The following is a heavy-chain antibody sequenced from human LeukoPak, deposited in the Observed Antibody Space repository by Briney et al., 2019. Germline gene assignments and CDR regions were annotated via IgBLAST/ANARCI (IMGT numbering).Heavy chain of an antibody. V-gene: IGHV4-31*03. Sequence: SQTLSLTCTVSGGSISSGGYYWSWIRQRPGKGLEWIGYIYYSGSTYYNPSLKSRVTISVDTSKNQFSLKLSSVTAADTAVYYCARDVPPDAFDIWGQGTMVTVSS. CDR1: GGSISSGGYY. J-gene: IGHJ3*02. CDR3: ARDVPPDAFDI. D-gene: IGHD2-2*01. CDR2: IYYSGST.